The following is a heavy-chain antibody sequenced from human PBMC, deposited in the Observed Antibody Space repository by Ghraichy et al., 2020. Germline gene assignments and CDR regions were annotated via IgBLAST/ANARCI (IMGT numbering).Heavy chain of an antibody. CDR2: IYYSGST. Sequence: SETLSLTCTVSGGSISSSSYYWAWIRQPPGKGLEWIGNIYYSGSTYYNPSLKSPATISVDKSKNQFSLRLRSVTAADTALYYCAGGYGDYEVDSFDIWGQGTMGTVSS. D-gene: IGHD4-17*01. CDR1: GGSISSSSYY. V-gene: IGHV4-39*01. CDR3: AGGYGDYEVDSFDI. J-gene: IGHJ3*02.